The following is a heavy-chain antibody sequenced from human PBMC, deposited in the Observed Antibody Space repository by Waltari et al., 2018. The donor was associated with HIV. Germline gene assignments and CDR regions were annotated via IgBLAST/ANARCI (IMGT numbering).Heavy chain of an antibody. Sequence: QVHLQESGPGLVKPSETLSLTCTVSGGSTSGSYWNWIRPPPGKGLEWIGYIYYSGRTNYNPSLQSRITISVDTSKSQFSLKLSSVTAADTAVYYCARVPGVSSIAARRFDYWGQGSLVTVSS. D-gene: IGHD6-6*01. J-gene: IGHJ4*02. CDR2: IYYSGRT. CDR1: GGSTSGSY. V-gene: IGHV4-59*01. CDR3: ARVPGVSSIAARRFDY.